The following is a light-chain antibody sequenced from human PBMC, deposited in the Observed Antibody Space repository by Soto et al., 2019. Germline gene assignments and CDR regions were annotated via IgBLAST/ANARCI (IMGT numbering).Light chain of an antibody. CDR3: QQRSNWPPSIT. V-gene: IGKV3-11*01. J-gene: IGKJ5*01. CDR2: DAS. Sequence: EIVVTQSPATLALSPGERATLSCTASQSVSSYLAWYQQKPGQAPRLLIYDASNSATGIPARFSGSGSGTDFTLTISSIEPEDFAVYYCQQRSNWPPSITFGQGTRLEIK. CDR1: QSVSSY.